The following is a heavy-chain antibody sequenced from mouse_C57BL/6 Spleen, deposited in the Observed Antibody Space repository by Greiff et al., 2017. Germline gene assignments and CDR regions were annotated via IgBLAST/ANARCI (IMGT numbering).Heavy chain of an antibody. CDR1: GFTFSDYG. CDR3: ARGYYYGSSPAWFAY. CDR2: ISSGSSTI. Sequence: EVHLVESGGGLVKPGGSLKLSCAASGFTFSDYGMHWVRQAPEKGLGWVAYISSGSSTIYYADTVKGRFTIARDNAKNTLFLQMTSLRSEDTAMYYCARGYYYGSSPAWFAYWGQGTLVTGSA. V-gene: IGHV5-17*01. J-gene: IGHJ3*01. D-gene: IGHD1-1*01.